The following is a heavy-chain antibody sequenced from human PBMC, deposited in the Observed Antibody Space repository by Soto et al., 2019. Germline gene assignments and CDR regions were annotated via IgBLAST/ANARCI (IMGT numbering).Heavy chain of an antibody. D-gene: IGHD3-16*01. CDR1: GGSFSGYY. V-gene: IGHV4-34*01. CDR3: ARPRYRSAFDI. J-gene: IGHJ3*02. CDR2: INHSGST. Sequence: SETLSLTCAVYGGSFSGYYWSWIRQPPGKGLEWIGEINHSGSTNYNPSLKSRVTISVDTSKNQFSLKLSSVTAADTAVYYCARPRYRSAFDIWGQGTMVTV.